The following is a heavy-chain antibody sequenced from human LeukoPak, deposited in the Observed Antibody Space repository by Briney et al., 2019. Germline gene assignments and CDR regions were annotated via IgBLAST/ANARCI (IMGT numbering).Heavy chain of an antibody. CDR3: ARGGGLDV. J-gene: IGHJ6*02. CDR1: GFTFSNFW. V-gene: IGHV3-7*03. Sequence: GESLRLSCTASGFTFSNFWMGWVRQAPGKGLEWVANIKQDETEKFYLGSVKGRFTISRGNAKNSLYLQMSNLRAEDTAVYFCARGGGLDVWGQGATVTVSS. CDR2: IKQDETEK. D-gene: IGHD2-15*01.